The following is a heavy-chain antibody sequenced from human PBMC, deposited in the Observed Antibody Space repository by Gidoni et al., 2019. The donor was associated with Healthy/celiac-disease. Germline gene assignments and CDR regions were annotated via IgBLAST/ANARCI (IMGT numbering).Heavy chain of an antibody. J-gene: IGHJ6*02. CDR1: GGSFRGYY. Sequence: QVQLQQWGAGLLKPSETMSLTCAVYGGSFRGYYCRWIRQPPGKGLEWIGEINHSGSTNYNPSLKSRVTISVDTSKNQFSLKLSSVTAADTAVYYCARGLTYYDFWSGYQRGAYGMDVWGQGTTVTVSS. CDR3: ARGLTYYDFWSGYQRGAYGMDV. CDR2: INHSGST. D-gene: IGHD3-3*01. V-gene: IGHV4-34*01.